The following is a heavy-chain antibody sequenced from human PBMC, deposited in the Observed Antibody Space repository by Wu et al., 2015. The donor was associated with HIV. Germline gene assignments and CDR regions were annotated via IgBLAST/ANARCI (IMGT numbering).Heavy chain of an antibody. CDR3: AASRRGTYSFNDAFDM. CDR1: GGTFSSNV. CDR2: FDPEDGEM. J-gene: IGHJ3*02. D-gene: IGHD1-26*01. Sequence: QVQLVQSGADVKKPGSSVKVSCKASGGTFSSNVISWVRQAPGKGLEWMGGFDPEDGEMIYAQKFQGRVTMTEDTSTDTAYMGLSSLRSEDTAVYYCAASRRGTYSFNDAFDMWAKGQWSPSLQ. V-gene: IGHV1-24*01.